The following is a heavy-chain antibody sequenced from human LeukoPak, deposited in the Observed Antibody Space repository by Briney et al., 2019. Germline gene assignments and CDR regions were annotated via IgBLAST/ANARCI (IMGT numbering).Heavy chain of an antibody. D-gene: IGHD3/OR15-3a*01. CDR1: GGSVSSRTYY. CDR2: VYYSAPA. CDR3: ARDVGTLRDFWAGYFSNWFDP. V-gene: IGHV4-39*02. Sequence: SEALSLTCTVSGGSVSSRTYYWGWIRQPPGKGLEWIVTVYYSAPAYYNPSLKSRISISVHTSKNQFSLELSSVTAADTAVYFCARDVGTLRDFWAGYFSNWFDPWGQGTLVTVPS. J-gene: IGHJ5*02.